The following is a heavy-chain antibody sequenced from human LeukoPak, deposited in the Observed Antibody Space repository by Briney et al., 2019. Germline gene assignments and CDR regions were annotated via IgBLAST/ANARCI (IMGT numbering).Heavy chain of an antibody. CDR2: IYYSGST. V-gene: IGHV4-39*07. D-gene: IGHD5-18*01. Sequence: SETLSLTCTVSGGSISSSSYYRGWIRQPPGKGLEWIGSIYYSGSTYYNPSLKSRVTISVDTSKNQFSLKLSSVTAADTAVYYCARAAYSYNNWFDPWGQGTLVTVSS. CDR1: GGSISSSSYY. CDR3: ARAAYSYNNWFDP. J-gene: IGHJ5*02.